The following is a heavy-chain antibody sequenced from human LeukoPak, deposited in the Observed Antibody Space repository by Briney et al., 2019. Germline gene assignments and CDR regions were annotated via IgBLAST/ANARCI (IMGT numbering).Heavy chain of an antibody. CDR2: INPSGGST. Sequence: ASVKVSFKASGYTFTSYYMHWVRQAPGKGGEGMGIINPSGGSTSYTQKFQGRVTMTRDTSTSTVYMELSSLRSEDTAVYYCAREMATIVKDYYYYGMDVWGQGTTVTVSS. D-gene: IGHD5-24*01. CDR3: AREMATIVKDYYYYGMDV. CDR1: GYTFTSYY. J-gene: IGHJ6*02. V-gene: IGHV1-46*01.